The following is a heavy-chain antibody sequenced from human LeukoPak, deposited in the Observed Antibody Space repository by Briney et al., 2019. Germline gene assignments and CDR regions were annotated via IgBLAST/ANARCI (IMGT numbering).Heavy chain of an antibody. J-gene: IGHJ4*02. CDR2: IRSNGGST. Sequence: GGSLRLSCAASGFTFSRYAMHWVRQAPGKGLEYVSAIRSNGGSTYYANSVKGRFTISRDNSKNTLYLQMGSLRAEDMAVYYCARGPSGYHNTGGQGTLVTVSS. V-gene: IGHV3-64*01. CDR3: ARGPSGYHNT. CDR1: GFTFSRYA. D-gene: IGHD5-12*01.